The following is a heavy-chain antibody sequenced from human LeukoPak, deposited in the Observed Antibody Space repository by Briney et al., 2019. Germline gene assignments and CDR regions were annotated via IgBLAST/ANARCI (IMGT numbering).Heavy chain of an antibody. V-gene: IGHV3-11*06. CDR2: ISRSSTDT. J-gene: IGHJ4*02. Sequence: KPGGSLRLSCAASGFTFTDFYMSWIRQAPGKGLEWLSDISRSSTDTNYADSVRGRFTISRDDAKNSLFPQLNSLRAEDTAVYYCARKTYYYDSGSYSKSYYFDYWGQGTLVTVSS. CDR3: ARKTYYYDSGSYSKSYYFDY. CDR1: GFTFTDFY. D-gene: IGHD3-10*01.